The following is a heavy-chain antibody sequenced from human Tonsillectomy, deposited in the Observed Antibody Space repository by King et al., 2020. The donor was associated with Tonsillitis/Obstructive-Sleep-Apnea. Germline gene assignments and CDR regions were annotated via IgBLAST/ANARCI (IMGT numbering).Heavy chain of an antibody. J-gene: IGHJ6*02. V-gene: IGHV3-49*04. Sequence: QLVQSGGGLVQPGRSLRLSCTASGFTFGDYAMSWVRQAPGKGLEWGGFIRSKAYGGTTEYAASVKGRFTISRDDSKSIAYLQMNSLKTEDTAVYYCTRGVVAAIYYYYYGMDVWGQGTTVTVSS. CDR3: TRGVVAAIYYYYYGMDV. CDR2: IRSKAYGGTT. CDR1: GFTFGDYA. D-gene: IGHD2-15*01.